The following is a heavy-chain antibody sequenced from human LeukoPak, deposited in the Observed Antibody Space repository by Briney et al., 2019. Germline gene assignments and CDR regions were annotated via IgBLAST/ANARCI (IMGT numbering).Heavy chain of an antibody. D-gene: IGHD6-13*01. V-gene: IGHV1-2*02. J-gene: IGHJ6*03. Sequence: GASVKVSCKASGYTFTGYYMHWVRQAPGQGLEWMGWINPNSGGTNYAQKFQGRVTMTRDTSISTAYMELSRLRSDDTAVYYCARGRSSSWQPFLVYYYYYMDVWGKGTTVTVSS. CDR3: ARGRSSSWQPFLVYYYYYMDV. CDR1: GYTFTGYY. CDR2: INPNSGGT.